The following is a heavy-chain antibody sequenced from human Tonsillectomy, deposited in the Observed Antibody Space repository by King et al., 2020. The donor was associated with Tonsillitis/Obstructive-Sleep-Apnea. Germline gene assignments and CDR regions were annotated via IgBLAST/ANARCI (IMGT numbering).Heavy chain of an antibody. D-gene: IGHD3-9*01. J-gene: IGHJ4*02. CDR1: GVSISSEVW. CDR3: AKTTPPSQYFDRGFDY. CDR2: IYHGGSA. Sequence: QLQESGPGLVKPSGTLSLICDVSGVSISSEVWWSWVRQPPGKGLEWIGEIYHGGSANYNPSLKSRVTMSVDKSNNQFTLILDSVTAADTAVYYCAKTTPPSQYFDRGFDYWGQGTLVIVSS. V-gene: IGHV4-4*02.